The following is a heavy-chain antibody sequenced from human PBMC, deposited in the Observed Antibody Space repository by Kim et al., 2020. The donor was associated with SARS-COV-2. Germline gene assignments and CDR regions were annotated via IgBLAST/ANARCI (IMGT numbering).Heavy chain of an antibody. J-gene: IGHJ5*02. D-gene: IGHD4-17*01. CDR2: YAT. Sequence: YATAYAASVKGRFTISRDDSKNTAYLQMNSLKTEDTAVYYCTSRTTVTTESWGQGTLVTVSS. V-gene: IGHV3-73*01. CDR3: TSRTTVTTES.